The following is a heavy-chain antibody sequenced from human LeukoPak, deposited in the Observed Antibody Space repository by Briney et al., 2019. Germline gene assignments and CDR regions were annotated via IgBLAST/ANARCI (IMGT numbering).Heavy chain of an antibody. CDR1: GGTFSRYA. V-gene: IGHV1-69*05. J-gene: IGHJ5*02. D-gene: IGHD1-26*01. Sequence: ASVKVSCKASGGTFSRYAISWVRQAPGQGLEWMGGIIPIFGTANYAQKFQGRVTITTDESTSTAYMELSSLRSEDTAVYYCARVIRVGATHWFDPWGQGTLVTVSS. CDR3: ARVIRVGATHWFDP. CDR2: IIPIFGTA.